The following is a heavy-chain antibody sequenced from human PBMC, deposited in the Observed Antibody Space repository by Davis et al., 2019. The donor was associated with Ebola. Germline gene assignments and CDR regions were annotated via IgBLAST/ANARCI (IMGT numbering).Heavy chain of an antibody. V-gene: IGHV4-59*08. CDR3: ARSMIVATWWFDP. Sequence: MPSETLSLTCTVSGGSISSYYWSWIRQPPGKGLEWIGYIYYSGSTNYNPSLKSRVTISVDTSKNQFSLKLSSVTAADTAVYYCARSMIVATWWFDPWGQGTLVTVSS. J-gene: IGHJ5*02. CDR1: GGSISSYY. D-gene: IGHD3-22*01. CDR2: IYYSGST.